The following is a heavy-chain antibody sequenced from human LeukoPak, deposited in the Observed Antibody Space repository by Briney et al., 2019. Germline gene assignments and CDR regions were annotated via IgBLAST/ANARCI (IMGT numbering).Heavy chain of an antibody. J-gene: IGHJ6*02. CDR1: GGSISSDGYY. CDR2: IYHSGST. D-gene: IGHD1-26*01. Sequence: SETLSLTCSVSGGSISSDGYYWSWIRQHPGKGLEWIGYIYHSGSTYYNPSLKSRVSTPIDTSKNQFSLNLSSVTAADTAVYYCARVSHSGYYYGMDVWGQGTTVTVSS. CDR3: ARVSHSGYYYGMDV. V-gene: IGHV4-31*03.